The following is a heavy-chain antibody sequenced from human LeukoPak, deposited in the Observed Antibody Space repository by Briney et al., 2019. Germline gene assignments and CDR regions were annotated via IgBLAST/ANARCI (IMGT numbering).Heavy chain of an antibody. CDR3: ARDGAAAADY. Sequence: NPGGSLRLSCAASGFTFSSYSMNWVRQAPGKGLEWVSSISSSSSYIYYADSVKGRFTISRDNAKNSLYLQMNSLSAEDTAVYYCARDGAAAADYWGQGTLVTVSS. CDR2: ISSSSSYI. J-gene: IGHJ4*02. V-gene: IGHV3-21*01. CDR1: GFTFSSYS. D-gene: IGHD6-13*01.